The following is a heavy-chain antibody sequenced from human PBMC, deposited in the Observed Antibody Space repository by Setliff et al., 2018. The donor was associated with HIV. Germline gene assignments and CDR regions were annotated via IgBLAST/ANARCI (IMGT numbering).Heavy chain of an antibody. CDR2: IYHSGST. CDR3: ARGSLYSSSSCFDY. Sequence: LSLTCTVSGYSISSGYYWGWIRQPPGKGLEWIGSIYHSGSTYYNPSLKSRVTISVDTSKNQFSLKLSSVTAADTAVYYCARGSLYSSSSCFDYWGQGTLVTVSS. V-gene: IGHV4-38-2*02. J-gene: IGHJ4*02. CDR1: GYSISSGYY. D-gene: IGHD6-13*01.